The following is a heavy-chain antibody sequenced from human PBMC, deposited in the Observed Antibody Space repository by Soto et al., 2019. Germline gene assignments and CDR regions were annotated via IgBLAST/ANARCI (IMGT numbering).Heavy chain of an antibody. D-gene: IGHD2-21*02. CDR3: ARVAYCGGDCYRGFDP. CDR1: GGSISSGGYS. CDR2: IYHSGST. V-gene: IGHV4-30-2*01. J-gene: IGHJ5*02. Sequence: QLQLQESGSGLVKPSQTLSLTCAVSGGSISSGGYSWSWIRQPPGKGLEWIGYIYHSGSTYYNPSLKSRVTISVYRSKNQFSLKLSSVTAADTAVYYCARVAYCGGDCYRGFDPWGQGTVVTVSS.